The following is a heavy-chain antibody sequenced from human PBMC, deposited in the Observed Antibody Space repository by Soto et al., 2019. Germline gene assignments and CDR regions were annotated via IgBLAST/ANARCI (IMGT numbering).Heavy chain of an antibody. V-gene: IGHV3-74*01. CDR3: ARPPKQLADGMDV. Sequence: GXSLRLSCAASGXTFSSYLIHWVRQAPGKGLVWVSRINSDGSSTSYADSVKGRFTISRDNAKNTLYLQMNSLRAEDTAVYYCARPPKQLADGMDVWGQGTTGTVSS. CDR2: INSDGSST. CDR1: GXTFSSYL. J-gene: IGHJ6*02. D-gene: IGHD6-13*01.